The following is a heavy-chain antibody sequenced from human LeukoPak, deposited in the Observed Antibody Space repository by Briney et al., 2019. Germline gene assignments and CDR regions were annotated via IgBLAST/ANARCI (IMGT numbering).Heavy chain of an antibody. D-gene: IGHD5-18*01. CDR2: IRYDGSNK. Sequence: PGGSLRLSCAASGFTFSSYAMHWVRQAPGKGLEWVAFIRYDGSNKYYADSVKGRFTISRDNAKNSLYLQMNSLRAEDTALYYCAKEPNGYSYGYYFDYWGQGTLVTVSS. J-gene: IGHJ4*02. CDR3: AKEPNGYSYGYYFDY. V-gene: IGHV3-30*02. CDR1: GFTFSSYA.